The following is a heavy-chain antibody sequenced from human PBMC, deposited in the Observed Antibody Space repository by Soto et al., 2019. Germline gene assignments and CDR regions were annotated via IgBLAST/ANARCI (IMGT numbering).Heavy chain of an antibody. D-gene: IGHD4-4*01. CDR2: ISGGGSNT. CDR3: AKDSNKYSSSLRGRYFDY. CDR1: GFPFSSYV. Sequence: GGSLILSCAASGFPFSSYVMSWVRQAPGKGLEWVSGISGGGSNTFYADYVKGRFTISRDNAKNPLLLQMNSLGAEDTAVYYCAKDSNKYSSSLRGRYFDYWGQGIGVTVSS. V-gene: IGHV3-23*01. J-gene: IGHJ4*02.